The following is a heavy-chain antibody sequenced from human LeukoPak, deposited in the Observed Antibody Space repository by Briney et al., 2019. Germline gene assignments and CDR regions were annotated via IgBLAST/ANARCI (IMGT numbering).Heavy chain of an antibody. CDR3: ASIAGCDFWSGYYYEYFQH. V-gene: IGHV3-74*01. CDR2: INSDGSST. D-gene: IGHD3-3*01. Sequence: GGSLRLSCAASGFTFSSYWMHWVRQAPGKGLVWVSRINSDGSSTSYADSVKGRFTISRDNAKNTLYLQMNSLRAEDTAVYYCASIAGCDFWSGYYYEYFQHWGQGTLVTVSS. CDR1: GFTFSSYW. J-gene: IGHJ1*01.